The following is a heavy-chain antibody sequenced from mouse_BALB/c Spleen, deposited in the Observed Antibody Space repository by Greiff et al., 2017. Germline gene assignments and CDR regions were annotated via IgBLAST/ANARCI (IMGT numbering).Heavy chain of an antibody. V-gene: IGHV5-6*01. Sequence: EVQVVESGGGLVKPGGSLKLSCAASGFTFSSYGMSWVRQTPDKRLEWVATISSGGSYTYYPDSVKGRFTISRDNAKNTLYLQMSSLKSEDTAMYYCARHPMDYWGQGTSVTVSS. CDR3: ARHPMDY. CDR1: GFTFSSYG. J-gene: IGHJ4*01. CDR2: ISSGGSYT.